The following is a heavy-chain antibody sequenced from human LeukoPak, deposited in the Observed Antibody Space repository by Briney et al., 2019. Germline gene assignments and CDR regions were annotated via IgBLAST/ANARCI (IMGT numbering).Heavy chain of an antibody. D-gene: IGHD2-2*01. CDR2: IRSKAYGRTT. CDR3: TRSDLLGYCSSTSCYTSPIPDY. CDR1: VFTFGDYA. J-gene: IGHJ4*02. Sequence: QTGGSLRLSCTASVFTFGDYAMSWVRQAPGKGREGVGFIRSKAYGRTTEYAASVKGRFTISRDDSKSIAYLQMNSLKTEDTAVYYCTRSDLLGYCSSTSCYTSPIPDYWGQGTLVTVSS. V-gene: IGHV3-49*04.